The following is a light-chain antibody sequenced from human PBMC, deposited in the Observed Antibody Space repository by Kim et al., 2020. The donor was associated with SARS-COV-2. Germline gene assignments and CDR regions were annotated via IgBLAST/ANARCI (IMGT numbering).Light chain of an antibody. CDR3: HQANSFPST. CDR1: QAISTW. CDR2: GAS. V-gene: IGKV1-12*02. Sequence: SASVGDRVTITCRASQAISTWLAWYQQKPGRAPKLLIYGASSLQSGVPSRFSGSGSGTDFTLTISSLQPEDFASYYCHQANSFPSTFGQGTKLEI. J-gene: IGKJ2*01.